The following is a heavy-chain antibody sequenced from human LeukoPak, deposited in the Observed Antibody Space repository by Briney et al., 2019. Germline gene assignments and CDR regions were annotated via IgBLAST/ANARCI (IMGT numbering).Heavy chain of an antibody. J-gene: IGHJ3*02. D-gene: IGHD3-22*01. Sequence: SETLSLTCTVSGGSISSYYWSWIRQPPGKGLGWTGYIYYSGSNNYNPSLKSRVTISVDTSKNQFSLKLSSVTAADTAVYYCASGQIVDDAFDIWGQGTMVTVSS. V-gene: IGHV4-59*01. CDR1: GGSISSYY. CDR3: ASGQIVDDAFDI. CDR2: IYYSGSN.